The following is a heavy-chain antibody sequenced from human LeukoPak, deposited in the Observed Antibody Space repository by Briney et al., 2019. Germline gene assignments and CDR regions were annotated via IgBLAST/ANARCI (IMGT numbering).Heavy chain of an antibody. Sequence: GRALLLSCAASGFTFCSYAVHWVCQDPGAGLGGVVVISYDGSNKYYADSVKGRSTISRDNSKNTLYLQMNSLRAEDTAVYYCARSRIAAAFNWFDPWGQGTLITVSS. V-gene: IGHV3-30-3*01. D-gene: IGHD6-13*01. J-gene: IGHJ5*02. CDR3: ARSRIAAAFNWFDP. CDR2: ISYDGSNK. CDR1: GFTFCSYA.